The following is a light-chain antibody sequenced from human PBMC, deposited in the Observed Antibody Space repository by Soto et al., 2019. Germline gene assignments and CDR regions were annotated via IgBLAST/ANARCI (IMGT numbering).Light chain of an antibody. J-gene: IGKJ5*01. V-gene: IGKV3-11*01. CDR2: DAY. Sequence: EIVMTQSPATLSVSPGEIATLSCRASQSFRGLLAWYQQKPGQAPRLLIYDAYNRATGIPARFSGSGSGTDFTLTISSLEPEDFAVYYCQQRGDWPPITFGQGTRLEIK. CDR3: QQRGDWPPIT. CDR1: QSFRGL.